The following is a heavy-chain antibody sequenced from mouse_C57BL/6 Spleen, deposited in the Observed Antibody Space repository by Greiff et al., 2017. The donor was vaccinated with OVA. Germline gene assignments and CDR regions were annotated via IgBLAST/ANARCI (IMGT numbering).Heavy chain of an antibody. CDR2: IDPETGGT. CDR3: TRYYYGSGGWYFDV. Sequence: VQLQQSGAELVRPGASVTLSCKASGYTFTDYEMPWVKQTPVHGLDWIGAIDPETGGTAYNQKFKGKAILTADKSSSTAYMELRSLTSEDSAVYYGTRYYYGSGGWYFDVWGTGTTGTVSS. D-gene: IGHD1-1*01. CDR1: GYTFTDYE. V-gene: IGHV1-15*01. J-gene: IGHJ1*03.